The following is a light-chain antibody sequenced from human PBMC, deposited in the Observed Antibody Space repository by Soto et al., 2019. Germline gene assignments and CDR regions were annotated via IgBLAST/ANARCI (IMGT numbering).Light chain of an antibody. CDR2: KAS. CDR3: QQYNSYSRT. CDR1: QSISSW. Sequence: DIQMTQSPSSLSASVGDRVTITCRASQSISSWLAWYQHKPGKAPKLLIYKASSLESGVPSRFSGSGSGTEFTLTISSLQPDDFATYYCQQYNSYSRTFGQGTKVDI. J-gene: IGKJ1*01. V-gene: IGKV1-5*03.